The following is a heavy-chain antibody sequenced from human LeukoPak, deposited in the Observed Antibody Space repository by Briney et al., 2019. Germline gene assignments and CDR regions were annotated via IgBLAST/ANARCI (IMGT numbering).Heavy chain of an antibody. CDR1: GFTFSSYA. J-gene: IGHJ5*02. V-gene: IGHV3-64*01. CDR2: ISSNGGST. CDR3: ARDQVGEYSSGWNWFDP. D-gene: IGHD6-19*01. Sequence: GGSLRLSCAASGFTFSSYAMHWVRQAPGKGLEYVSAISSNGGSTYYANSVKGRFTISRDNSKNTLYLQMGSLRAEDMAVYYCARDQVGEYSSGWNWFDPWGQGTLVTVSS.